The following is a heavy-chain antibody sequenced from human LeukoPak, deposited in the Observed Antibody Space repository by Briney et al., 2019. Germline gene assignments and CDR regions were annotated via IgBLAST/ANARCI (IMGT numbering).Heavy chain of an antibody. V-gene: IGHV3-21*01. J-gene: IGHJ3*02. Sequence: GGSLRLSCAASGFTFSSYSMNWVRQAPGKGLKWVSSISSSSSYIYYADSVKGRFTISRNNAKNSLYLQMNSLRAEDTAVYYCARAAYSSSRPGAFDIWGHGTMVTVSS. CDR3: ARAAYSSSRPGAFDI. D-gene: IGHD6-6*01. CDR1: GFTFSSYS. CDR2: ISSSSSYI.